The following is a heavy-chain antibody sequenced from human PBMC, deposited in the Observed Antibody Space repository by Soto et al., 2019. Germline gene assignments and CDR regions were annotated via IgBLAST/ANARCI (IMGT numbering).Heavy chain of an antibody. CDR1: GFTFSSYA. CDR2: ISGSGGST. Sequence: EVQLLESGGGLVQPGGSLRLSCAASGFTFSSYAMSWVRQAPGKGLEWVSAISGSGGSTYYADSVKGRFTISKDNSKNTLYLQMNSLRAEDTAVYYCAKDDVLMGSYYYYYYMDVWGKGTTVTVSS. CDR3: AKDDVLMGSYYYYYYMDV. D-gene: IGHD2-8*01. J-gene: IGHJ6*03. V-gene: IGHV3-23*01.